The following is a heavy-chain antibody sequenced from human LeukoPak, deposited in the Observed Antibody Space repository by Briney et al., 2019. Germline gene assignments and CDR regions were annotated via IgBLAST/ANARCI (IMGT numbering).Heavy chain of an antibody. V-gene: IGHV4-59*12. Sequence: PSETLSLTCTVSGGSISSYYWSWIRQPPGKGLEWIGYIYYSGSTNYNPSLKSRVTISVDTSKNQFSLKLSSVTAADTAVYYCARGGIAPRGCPRIWGQGTLVTVSS. J-gene: IGHJ4*02. CDR1: GGSISSYY. CDR2: IYYSGST. D-gene: IGHD6-13*01. CDR3: ARGGIAPRGCPRI.